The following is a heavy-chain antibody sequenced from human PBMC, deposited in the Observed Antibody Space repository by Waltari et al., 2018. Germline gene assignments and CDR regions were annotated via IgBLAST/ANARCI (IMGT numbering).Heavy chain of an antibody. V-gene: IGHV1-69*04. D-gene: IGHD1-1*01. Sequence: VQLVQSGAEVKKPGATVKISCKASGYTFTDYYMHWVQQAPGQVLEWMGSIIPFLGISKYAQSLQARLTITVDQSTNTGYMELKSLRPEDTGVYYCARSGEMKGTVDYWGQGTLVTVAS. CDR3: ARSGEMKGTVDY. J-gene: IGHJ4*02. CDR2: IIPFLGIS. CDR1: GYTFTDYY.